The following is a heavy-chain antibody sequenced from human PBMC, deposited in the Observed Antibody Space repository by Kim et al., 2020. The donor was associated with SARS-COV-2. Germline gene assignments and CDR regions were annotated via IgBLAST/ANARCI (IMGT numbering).Heavy chain of an antibody. Sequence: YADSVKGRFTISRDNAKNSLYLQRNSLRAEDTAVYYCARDKGYGDGAFDIWGQGTMVTVSS. V-gene: IGHV3-11*05. J-gene: IGHJ3*02. CDR3: ARDKGYGDGAFDI. D-gene: IGHD4-17*01.